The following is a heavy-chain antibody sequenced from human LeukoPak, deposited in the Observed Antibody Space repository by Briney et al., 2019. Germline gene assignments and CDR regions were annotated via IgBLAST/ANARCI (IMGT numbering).Heavy chain of an antibody. Sequence: GGSLRLSCAASGFTFSSYGMHWVRQAPGKGLEWVAVISYDGSNKYYADSVKGRFTISRDNSKNTLYLQMNSLRAEDTAVYYCAKDRRTTVTTAYLYLLGLGTLVTVSS. D-gene: IGHD4-17*01. CDR2: ISYDGSNK. CDR1: GFTFSSYG. V-gene: IGHV3-30*18. CDR3: AKDRRTTVTTAYLYL. J-gene: IGHJ5*02.